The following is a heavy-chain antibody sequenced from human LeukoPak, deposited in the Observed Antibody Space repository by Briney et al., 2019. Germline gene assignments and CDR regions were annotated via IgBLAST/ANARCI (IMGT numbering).Heavy chain of an antibody. Sequence: AQTLSLTCTVSGCSISSGGYYWSWIRPHPGKGLEWIGYIYYSGSTYYDPSLKSRVTISVDTSKNQFALKLSSVTAADTAVYYCARGGDIVVIPAAAPVNNWFDPWGQGTLVTVSS. CDR3: ARGGDIVVIPAAAPVNNWFDP. V-gene: IGHV4-31*03. J-gene: IGHJ5*02. D-gene: IGHD2-2*01. CDR1: GCSISSGGYY. CDR2: IYYSGST.